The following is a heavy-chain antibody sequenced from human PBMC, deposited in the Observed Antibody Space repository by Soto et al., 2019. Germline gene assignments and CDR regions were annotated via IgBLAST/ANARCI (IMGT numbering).Heavy chain of an antibody. CDR3: AGTRIDWVFDL. CDR1: GGSFSGYY. CDR2: INHSGST. V-gene: IGHV4-34*01. J-gene: IGHJ2*01. D-gene: IGHD2-15*01. Sequence: QVQLQQWGAGLLKPSETLSLTCAVYGGSFSGYYWSWIRQPPGKGLEWIGEINHSGSTNYNPSLKSRVTISVDTSKNQFTLKLSSVTAADTAVYYWAGTRIDWVFDLWGRGTLVTVSS.